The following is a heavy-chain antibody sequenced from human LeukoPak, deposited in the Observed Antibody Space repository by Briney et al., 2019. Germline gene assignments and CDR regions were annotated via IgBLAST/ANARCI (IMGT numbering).Heavy chain of an antibody. CDR1: GFTFSGYG. Sequence: GGSLRLSRAASGFTFSGYGMHWVRQAPGKGLEWVAVISYDGSNKYYADSVKGRFTISRDNSKNTLYLQMNSLRAEDTAVYYCAKDLSSSWYPNLSYYYYGMDVWGQGTTVTVSS. CDR2: ISYDGSNK. J-gene: IGHJ6*02. D-gene: IGHD6-13*01. CDR3: AKDLSSSWYPNLSYYYYGMDV. V-gene: IGHV3-30*18.